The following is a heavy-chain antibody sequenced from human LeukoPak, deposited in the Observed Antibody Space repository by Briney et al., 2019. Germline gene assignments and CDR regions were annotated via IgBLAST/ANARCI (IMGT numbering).Heavy chain of an antibody. J-gene: IGHJ5*02. Sequence: SETLSLTCTVSGGSISSYYWSWIRQPPGKGLEWIGYIYYSGSTNYDPSLKSRVTISVDTSKNQFSLKLSSVTAADTAVYYCARGYQWLAHNWFDPWGQGTLVTVSS. V-gene: IGHV4-59*01. CDR3: ARGYQWLAHNWFDP. D-gene: IGHD6-19*01. CDR1: GGSISSYY. CDR2: IYYSGST.